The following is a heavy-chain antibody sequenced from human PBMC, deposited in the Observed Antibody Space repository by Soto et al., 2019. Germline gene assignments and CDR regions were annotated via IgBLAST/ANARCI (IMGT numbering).Heavy chain of an antibody. J-gene: IGHJ4*02. CDR3: AKEGGLSGSYYISSSYYFDY. CDR1: GFTFSSYG. CDR2: ISYDGSNT. D-gene: IGHD1-26*01. V-gene: IGHV3-30*18. Sequence: GGSLRLSSGASGFTFSSYGMHWVRQAPGKGLEWVAIISYDGSNTYYADSVKGRFTISRDNSKNTLYLQMNSLRAEDTSVYYCAKEGGLSGSYYISSSYYFDYWGQGTLVTVSS.